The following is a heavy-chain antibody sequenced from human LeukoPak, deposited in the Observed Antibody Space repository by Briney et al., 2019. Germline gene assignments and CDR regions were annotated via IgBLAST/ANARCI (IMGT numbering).Heavy chain of an antibody. D-gene: IGHD3-22*01. CDR1: GFTFSSYA. CDR2: ISGGGGST. CDR3: AKDLYYDRPRPGNFDY. V-gene: IGHV3-23*01. J-gene: IGHJ4*02. Sequence: GGSLRLSCAASGFTFSSYAMSWVRQAPGKGLEWVSAISGGGGSTYYADSVKGRFTISRDNSKNTLYLQMNSLRAEDTAVYYCAKDLYYDRPRPGNFDYWGQGTLVTVSS.